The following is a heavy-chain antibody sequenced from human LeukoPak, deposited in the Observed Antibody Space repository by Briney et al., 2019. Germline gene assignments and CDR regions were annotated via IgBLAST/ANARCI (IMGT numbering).Heavy chain of an antibody. D-gene: IGHD2-2*01. CDR3: ARSPILSSYYYYGMDV. V-gene: IGHV5-51*01. CDR2: IYPGDSDS. Sequence: GEPLKISCKGSGYSFTTYWIGWVRQMPGKGLEWMGIIYPGDSDSRYNPSFQGQVTISADKSINAAYLQWSSLKASDTAMYYCARSPILSSYYYYGMDVWGQGTTVTVSS. CDR1: GYSFTTYW. J-gene: IGHJ6*02.